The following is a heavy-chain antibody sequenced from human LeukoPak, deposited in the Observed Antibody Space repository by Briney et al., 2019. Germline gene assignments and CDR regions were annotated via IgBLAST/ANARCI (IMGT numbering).Heavy chain of an antibody. CDR2: INPNSGGT. V-gene: IGHV1-2*02. CDR1: GYTFTGYY. Sequence: ASVKVSCKASGYTFTGYYMQWVRQAPGQGLEWMGWINPNSGGTNYAQKFQGRVTMTRDTSISTAYMELSRLRSDDTAVYYCARDLAKGSGFDYWGQGTLVTVSS. D-gene: IGHD6-19*01. CDR3: ARDLAKGSGFDY. J-gene: IGHJ4*02.